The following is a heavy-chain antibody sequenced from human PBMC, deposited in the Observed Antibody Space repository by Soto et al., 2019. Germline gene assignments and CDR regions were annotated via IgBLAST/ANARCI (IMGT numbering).Heavy chain of an antibody. CDR2: INPSGGST. CDR1: GYTFTSYY. Sequence: ASVKVSCKASGYTFTSYYMHWVRQAPGQGLEWMGIINPSGGSTSYAQKFQGRVTMTRDTSTSTVYMELSSLRSEDTAVYYCARDPVGEEQWLVHIDYWGQGTLVTVSS. J-gene: IGHJ4*02. D-gene: IGHD6-19*01. CDR3: ARDPVGEEQWLVHIDY. V-gene: IGHV1-46*01.